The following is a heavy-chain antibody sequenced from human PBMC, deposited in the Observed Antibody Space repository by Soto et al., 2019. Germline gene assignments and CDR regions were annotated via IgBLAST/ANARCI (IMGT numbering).Heavy chain of an antibody. Sequence: LRLSCAASGVTFTSYAMTWVRQVPGEGLQWVSSISKSGDSTYYADSVKGRFTTSRDNSKNTLYLQMNSLRAEDTAIYYCAKGSFGFDYWGPGPLATVSS. CDR3: AKGSFGFDY. J-gene: IGHJ4*02. CDR1: GVTFTSYA. CDR2: ISKSGDST. D-gene: IGHD3-10*01. V-gene: IGHV3-23*01.